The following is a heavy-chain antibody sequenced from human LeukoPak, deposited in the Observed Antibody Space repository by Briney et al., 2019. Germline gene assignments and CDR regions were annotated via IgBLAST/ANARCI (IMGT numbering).Heavy chain of an antibody. Sequence: GASVKVSCKASGGTFSKYTISWVRQRPGQGLERMGGITPLFGTANYAQKLQGRVTMTTDTSTSTAYMELRSLRSDDTAVYYCASFGAGYGSGSYYYYGMDVWGQGTTVTVSS. J-gene: IGHJ6*02. CDR2: ITPLFGTA. V-gene: IGHV1-69*05. D-gene: IGHD3-10*01. CDR3: ASFGAGYGSGSYYYYGMDV. CDR1: GGTFSKYT.